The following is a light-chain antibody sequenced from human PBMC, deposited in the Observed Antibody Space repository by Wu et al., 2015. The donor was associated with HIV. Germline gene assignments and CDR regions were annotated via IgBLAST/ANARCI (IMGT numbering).Light chain of an antibody. V-gene: IGKV3D-20*01. Sequence: ELVVTQSPATLSLSPGERATLSCGASQSVSSNLAWYQQKPGQAPRLLISNAIIRATGIPDRFSGFASGTDFSLIISTLEPEDFAVYYCQQYGSSPITFGQGTRLEIK. CDR2: NAI. CDR1: QSVSSN. J-gene: IGKJ5*01. CDR3: QQYGSSPIT.